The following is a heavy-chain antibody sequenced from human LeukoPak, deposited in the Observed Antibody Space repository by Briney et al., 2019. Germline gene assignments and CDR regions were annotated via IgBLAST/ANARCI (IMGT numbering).Heavy chain of an antibody. CDR3: ARDSVLRFLGHYYYYGMDV. Sequence: SETLSLTCTVSGDSVSSTGYYWGWIRQPPGKGLEWIGEINHSGSTNYNPSLKSRVTISVDTSKNQFSLKLSSVTAADTAVYYCARDSVLRFLGHYYYYGMDVWGQGTTVTVSS. D-gene: IGHD3-3*01. V-gene: IGHV4-39*07. J-gene: IGHJ6*02. CDR1: GDSVSSTGYY. CDR2: INHSGST.